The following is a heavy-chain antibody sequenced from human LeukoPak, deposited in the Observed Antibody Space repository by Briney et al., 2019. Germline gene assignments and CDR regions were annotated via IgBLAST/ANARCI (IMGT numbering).Heavy chain of an antibody. V-gene: IGHV3-7*03. CDR1: GFIFSNYW. J-gene: IGHJ4*02. D-gene: IGHD6-13*01. Sequence: GGSLRLSCAASGFIFSNYWMSWVRQAPEKGLEWVANIKQDGSEKYYVDSVKGRFTISRDDAKNSLYLQMNSLRAEDTAVYYCARPPRYSSSWLDCWGQGALVTVSS. CDR2: IKQDGSEK. CDR3: ARPPRYSSSWLDC.